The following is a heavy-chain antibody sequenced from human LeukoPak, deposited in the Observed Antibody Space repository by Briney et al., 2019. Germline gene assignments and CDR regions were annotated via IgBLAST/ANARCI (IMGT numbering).Heavy chain of an antibody. CDR1: GFTVSSNY. D-gene: IGHD1-26*01. Sequence: GGSLRLSCAVSGFTVSSNYMSWVRQAPGKGLEWVSVIYSGGSAYYPDSVKGRFTISRDNSNNTLYLQMSSLRAEDTAVYYCARDPYSGSYGNYYYYYMDVWGKGTTVTISS. CDR2: IYSGGSA. J-gene: IGHJ6*03. CDR3: ARDPYSGSYGNYYYYYMDV. V-gene: IGHV3-66*01.